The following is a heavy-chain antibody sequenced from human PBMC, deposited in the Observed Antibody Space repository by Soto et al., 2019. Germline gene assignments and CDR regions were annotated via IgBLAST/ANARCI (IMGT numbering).Heavy chain of an antibody. CDR3: ARDGVLFRAGFDS. CDR1: GFTISNHY. Sequence: QMHLVESGGGLVKPGGSLRLSCEASGFTISNHYMAWIRQAPGKGLEWVSYISTSGTSTFYADSVKGRFTISRDNAKDSLFLQMNSLRVDDTAVYFCARDGVLFRAGFDSWGQGTLFTVAS. V-gene: IGHV3-11*01. CDR2: ISTSGTST. J-gene: IGHJ4*02. D-gene: IGHD3-3*01.